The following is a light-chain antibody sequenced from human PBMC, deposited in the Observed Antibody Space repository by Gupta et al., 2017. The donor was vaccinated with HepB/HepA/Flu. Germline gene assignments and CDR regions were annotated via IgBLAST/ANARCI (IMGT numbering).Light chain of an antibody. CDR2: VRSDGRH. J-gene: IGLJ2*01. CDR1: AGHSTYD. Sequence: QLVLTQSPSTSASLGGSVNLTCTLSAGHSTYDIAWHQQRPEKGPRFLMKVRSDGRHQKGAGIPDRFSGSSSGIGRSLTISSLQSEDEAHYYCQTWGTGVQVFGGGTKLTVL. CDR3: QTWGTGVQV. V-gene: IGLV4-69*01.